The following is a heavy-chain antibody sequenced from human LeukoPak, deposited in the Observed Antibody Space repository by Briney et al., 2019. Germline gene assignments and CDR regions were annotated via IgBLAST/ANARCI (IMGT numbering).Heavy chain of an antibody. Sequence: GGSLRLSCAASGFTFSSYEMNWVRQAPGKGLEWISSIISSGSTIYYADSVKGRFTISRDNAKNSLYLQMNSLRAEDTAVYYCARGDRYCSGGSCYSGDAFDSWGQGTMVTVSS. V-gene: IGHV3-48*03. J-gene: IGHJ3*02. D-gene: IGHD2-15*01. CDR3: ARGDRYCSGGSCYSGDAFDS. CDR1: GFTFSSYE. CDR2: IISSGSTI.